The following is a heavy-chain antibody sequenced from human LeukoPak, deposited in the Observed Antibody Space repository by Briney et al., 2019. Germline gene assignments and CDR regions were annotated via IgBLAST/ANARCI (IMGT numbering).Heavy chain of an antibody. CDR2: IRQDGSEQ. J-gene: IGHJ6*03. CDR1: GFTFSTYW. D-gene: IGHD2/OR15-2a*01. Sequence: GGSLRLSCVASGFTFSTYWMSWVRQAPGKGQEWVANIRQDGSEQYYVDSVKGRFTISRDNAKHSLFLQMNSLRAEDTAVYYCARVAVIYYYYMEVWGKGTTVTVSS. CDR3: ARVAVIYYYYMEV. V-gene: IGHV3-7*01.